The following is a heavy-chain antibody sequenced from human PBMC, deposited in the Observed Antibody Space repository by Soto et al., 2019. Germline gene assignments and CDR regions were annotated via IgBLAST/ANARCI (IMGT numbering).Heavy chain of an antibody. CDR1: GFTFTTYD. CDR3: VTHYIAILDY. V-gene: IGHV3-23*01. J-gene: IGHJ4*02. D-gene: IGHD2-21*01. CDR2: ISSGGGIT. Sequence: DVQLLESGGGLVQPGGSLRLSCAASGFTFTTYDMSWVRQAPGKGLEWVSAISSGGGITVYADSAKGRFTISRDNSKTTLYLQMNSLRAEDTAVYYCVTHYIAILDYWGQGTLVTVSS.